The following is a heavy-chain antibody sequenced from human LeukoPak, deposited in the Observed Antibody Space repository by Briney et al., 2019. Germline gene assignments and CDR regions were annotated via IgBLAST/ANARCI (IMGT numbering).Heavy chain of an antibody. J-gene: IGHJ5*02. V-gene: IGHV3-13*01. Sequence: GGSLRLSCAASGFTLSSYDMHWVRQATGKGLEWVSAIDTAGDTYYPGSVKGRFTISRENAKNSLYLQMNSLRAGDTAVYYCARGKYYYDSSGYLAPWGQGTLVTVSS. CDR2: IDTAGDT. CDR3: ARGKYYYDSSGYLAP. CDR1: GFTLSSYD. D-gene: IGHD3-22*01.